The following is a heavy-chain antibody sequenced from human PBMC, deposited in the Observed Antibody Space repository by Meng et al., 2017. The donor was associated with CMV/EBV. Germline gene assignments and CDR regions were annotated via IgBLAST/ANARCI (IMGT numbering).Heavy chain of an antibody. CDR3: AKARSSTRYRTYYFDY. Sequence: GSLRLSCAVYGGSFSGYYWSWIRQPPGKGLEWIGEINHSGSTNYNPSLKSRVTISVDTSKNQFSLKLSSVTAADTAVYYCAKARSSTRYRTYYFDYWGQGTLVTVSS. D-gene: IGHD2-2*01. CDR2: INHSGST. CDR1: GGSFSGYY. V-gene: IGHV4-34*01. J-gene: IGHJ4*02.